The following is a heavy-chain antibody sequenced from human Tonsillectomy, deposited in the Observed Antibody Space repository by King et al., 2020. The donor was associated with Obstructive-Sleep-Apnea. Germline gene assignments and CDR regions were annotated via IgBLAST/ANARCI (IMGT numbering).Heavy chain of an antibody. CDR1: GFTFSNFA. V-gene: IGHV3-23*04. CDR2: ISSSGDNT. J-gene: IGHJ4*02. Sequence: EVQLVESGGGLVQSGGSLRLSCAASGFTFSNFAMSWVRQAPGKGLEWVSVISSSGDNTYYADSVKGRFTISRDNSKNTLYLQMNSLRAEDTAVYYCAKGPAQQLVPNYFDHCGQGTLVTVSS. D-gene: IGHD6-13*01. CDR3: AKGPAQQLVPNYFDH.